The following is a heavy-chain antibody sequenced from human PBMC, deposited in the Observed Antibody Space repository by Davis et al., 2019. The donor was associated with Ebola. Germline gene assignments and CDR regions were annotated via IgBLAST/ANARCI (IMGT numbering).Heavy chain of an antibody. Sequence: GGSLRLSCAASGFTFSRYCMSWVRQAPGKGLEWVANIKQDGSEKYYVDSVKGRFTISRDNSKNTLYLQMNSLRAEDTAVYYCARGGADILTGYYKIEYYYYGMDVWGQGTTVTVSS. V-gene: IGHV3-7*01. CDR2: IKQDGSEK. CDR3: ARGGADILTGYYKIEYYYYGMDV. D-gene: IGHD3-9*01. CDR1: GFTFSRYC. J-gene: IGHJ6*02.